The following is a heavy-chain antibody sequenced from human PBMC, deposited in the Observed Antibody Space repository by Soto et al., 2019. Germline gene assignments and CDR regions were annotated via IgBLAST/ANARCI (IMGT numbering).Heavy chain of an antibody. Sequence: PGGSLRLSCAASRFTFSSYEMNWVRQAPGKGLEWVSYISSSGGTTYYADSVKGRFTISRDNAKNSLYLQMNSLRAGDTAVYYCARRYCSTTSCLIDYWGQGTQVTVSS. CDR2: ISSSGGTT. CDR1: RFTFSSYE. V-gene: IGHV3-48*03. D-gene: IGHD2-2*01. J-gene: IGHJ4*02. CDR3: ARRYCSTTSCLIDY.